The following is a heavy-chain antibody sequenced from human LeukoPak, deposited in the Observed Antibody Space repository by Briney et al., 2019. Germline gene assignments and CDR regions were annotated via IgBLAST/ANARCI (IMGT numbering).Heavy chain of an antibody. J-gene: IGHJ6*03. V-gene: IGHV1-58*01. CDR2: IVVGSGNT. D-gene: IGHD2-2*01. Sequence: SVKVSFKASVFTFTSSAVQWVRQARGQRLEWIGWIVVGSGNTNYAQKFQERVTITRDMSTSTAYMELSSLRSEDTAVYYCTAGYLPAANYYYYYYMDVWGKGTTVTVSS. CDR1: VFTFTSSA. CDR3: TAGYLPAANYYYYYYMDV.